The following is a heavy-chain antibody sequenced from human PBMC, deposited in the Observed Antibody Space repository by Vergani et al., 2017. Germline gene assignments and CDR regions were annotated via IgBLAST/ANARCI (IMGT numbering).Heavy chain of an antibody. V-gene: IGHV3-23*01. D-gene: IGHD2-15*01. CDR1: GFTFSSYA. Sequence: EVQVLESGGGLVQPGGSLRLSCAASGFTFSSYAMSWVRQAPGKGLEWVSAISGSGGSTYYADSVKGRFTISRDNSKNTLYLQMNSLRAEDTAVYYCAKGRGWSYYYGMDVWGQGTTVTVSS. J-gene: IGHJ6*02. CDR3: AKGRGWSYYYGMDV. CDR2: ISGSGGST.